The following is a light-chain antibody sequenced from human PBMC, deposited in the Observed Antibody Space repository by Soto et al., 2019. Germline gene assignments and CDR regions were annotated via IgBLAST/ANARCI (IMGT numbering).Light chain of an antibody. CDR2: SND. CDR3: AAWDDSLSGPL. V-gene: IGLV1-47*03. J-gene: IGLJ2*01. Sequence: QSVLTQSPSASGTPGQRVTISCSGTSSNIGTNYVYWYQQLPGTAPKVLIYSNDKRPSGVPDRFSGSKSGTSASLAISGLWSEDEADYYCAAWDDSLSGPLFGGGTKVTVL. CDR1: SSNIGTNY.